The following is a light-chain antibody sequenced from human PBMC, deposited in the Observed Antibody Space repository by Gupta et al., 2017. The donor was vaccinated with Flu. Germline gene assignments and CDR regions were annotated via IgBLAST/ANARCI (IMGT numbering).Light chain of an antibody. Sequence: EIVFTQSPATLSLSPGERSTLSCRASQSVSSYLAWYQQKPGQAPRLLIYDASNRATGIPDRFSGSGYGTDFTLTISSLEPEDFAVYYCQQRSNWRTFGGGTKVEIK. J-gene: IGKJ4*01. CDR2: DAS. CDR1: QSVSSY. CDR3: QQRSNWRT. V-gene: IGKV3-11*01.